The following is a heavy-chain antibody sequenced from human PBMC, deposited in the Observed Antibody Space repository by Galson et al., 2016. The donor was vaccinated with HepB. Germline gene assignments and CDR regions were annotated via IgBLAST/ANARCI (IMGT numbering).Heavy chain of an antibody. CDR3: ARNDYLTPYSYYGMDV. D-gene: IGHD4-11*01. Sequence: SLRLSCAASGFTFSSYAMHWVRQAPGKGLQWLAVISYGGRNKYYTNSVKGRVTVSIDDSKNTLYLQMNRLRPEDTAVYYCARNDYLTPYSYYGMDVWGQGTTVTVSS. CDR2: ISYGGRNK. J-gene: IGHJ6*02. V-gene: IGHV3-30-3*01. CDR1: GFTFSSYA.